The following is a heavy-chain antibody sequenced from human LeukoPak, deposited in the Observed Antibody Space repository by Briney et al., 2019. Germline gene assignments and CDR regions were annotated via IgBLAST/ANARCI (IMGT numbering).Heavy chain of an antibody. CDR3: VRLASWSFGWYFDL. J-gene: IGHJ2*01. V-gene: IGHV6-1*01. D-gene: IGHD3-10*01. CDR1: GDSVSRALAG. Sequence: SQTLSLTCAISGDSVSRALAGWSWIRQSPSRGLEWLGRTYYASKWSYDYAVSVKSRISINPDTSQNQFSLHLNSVTPEDTAVYYCVRLASWSFGWYFDLWGRGTLVTVSS. CDR2: TYYASKWSY.